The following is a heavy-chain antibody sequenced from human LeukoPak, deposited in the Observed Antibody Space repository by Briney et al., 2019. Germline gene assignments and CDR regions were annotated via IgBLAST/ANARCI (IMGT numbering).Heavy chain of an antibody. CDR3: ARSFDI. CDR2: ISSSGTTI. J-gene: IGHJ3*02. CDR1: GFTFSSYD. Sequence: GGSLRLSCAASGFTFSSYDMNWVRQAPGKGLEWVSFISSSGTTINYADSVKGRFTISRDDTKNSLYLQMNSLRVEDTAIYHCARSFDIWGQGTMVTVSP. V-gene: IGHV3-48*03.